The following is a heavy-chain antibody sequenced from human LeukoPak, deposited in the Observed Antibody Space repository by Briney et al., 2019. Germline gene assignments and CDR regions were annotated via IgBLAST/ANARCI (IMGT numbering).Heavy chain of an antibody. V-gene: IGHV1-2*02. CDR2: INPNSGGT. D-gene: IGHD6-6*01. J-gene: IGHJ4*02. Sequence: ASVKVSCKASGYTFTSYGISWVRQAPGQGLEWMGWINPNSGGTNYAQKFQGRVTMTRDTSISTAYMELSRLRSDDTAVYYCARWDSSSSGGFDYWGQGTLVTVSS. CDR3: ARWDSSSSGGFDY. CDR1: GYTFTSYG.